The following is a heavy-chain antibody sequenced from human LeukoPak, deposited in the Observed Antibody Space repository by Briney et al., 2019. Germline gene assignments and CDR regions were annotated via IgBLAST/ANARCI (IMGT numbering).Heavy chain of an antibody. Sequence: SETLSLTCTVSGGSISSYYWSWIRQPPGKGLEWIGYIYYSGCTNYNPSLKSRVTISVDTSKNQFSLKLSSVTAADTAVYYCARDKYYYDSSGYRTLDYWGQGTLVTVSS. CDR2: IYYSGCT. CDR3: ARDKYYYDSSGYRTLDY. V-gene: IGHV4-59*01. J-gene: IGHJ4*02. CDR1: GGSISSYY. D-gene: IGHD3-22*01.